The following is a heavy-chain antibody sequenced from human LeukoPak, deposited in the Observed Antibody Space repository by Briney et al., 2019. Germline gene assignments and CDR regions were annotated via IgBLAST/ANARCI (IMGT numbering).Heavy chain of an antibody. D-gene: IGHD1-26*01. J-gene: IGHJ2*01. CDR1: GFSFSSFE. CDR2: ISSSGGTI. CDR3: AKGGGYFSPYWYFDL. Sequence: PGGSLRLSCTASGFSFSSFEMNWVRQAPGKGLDWVSYISSSGGTIYYADSVKGRFTISRDNAKNSLYLQMNSLRAEDTAVYYCAKGGGYFSPYWYFDLWGRGTLVTVSS. V-gene: IGHV3-48*03.